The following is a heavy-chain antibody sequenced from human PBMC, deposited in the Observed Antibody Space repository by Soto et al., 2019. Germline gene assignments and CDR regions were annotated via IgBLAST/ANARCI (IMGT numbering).Heavy chain of an antibody. CDR2: IYYSGNT. V-gene: IGHV4-39*01. CDR1: GGSLGSSSYY. J-gene: IGHJ4*02. CDR3: ASIAAPGTTHFDF. D-gene: IGHD6-13*01. Sequence: SETLSLTCTVSGGSLGSSSYYWGWIRQSPGKGLEWIGNIYYSGNTFYNPSLKSRVTISVDTTKNQFYLHLSSVTAADTAIFYCASIAAPGTTHFDFWGQGTLVTVSS.